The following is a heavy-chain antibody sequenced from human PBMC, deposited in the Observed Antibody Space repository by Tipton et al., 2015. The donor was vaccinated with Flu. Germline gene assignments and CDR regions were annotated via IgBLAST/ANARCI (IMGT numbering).Heavy chain of an antibody. CDR1: GFRFSSYA. J-gene: IGHJ5*02. V-gene: IGHV3-48*02. CDR3: ARDWGWGFDP. Sequence: GSLRLSCAASGFRFSSYAMRWVRQAPGKGLEWVSYISSSSSNIYYADSVKGRFTISRDNAKNSVYLQMNSLKDEDTAVYYCARDWGWGFDPWGQGTLVTVSS. D-gene: IGHD3-16*01. CDR2: ISSSSSNI.